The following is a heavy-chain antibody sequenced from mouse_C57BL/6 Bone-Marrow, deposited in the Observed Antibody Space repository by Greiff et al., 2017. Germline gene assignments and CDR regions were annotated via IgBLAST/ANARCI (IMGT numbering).Heavy chain of an antibody. Sequence: EVQGVESGGGLVKPGGSLKLSCAASGFTFSDYGMHWVRQAPEKGLEWVAYISSGSSTIYYADTVKGRFTISRDNAKNTLFRQMTSLRSEDTAMYYCARLPYAMDYWGQGTSVTVSS. J-gene: IGHJ4*01. CDR1: GFTFSDYG. CDR3: ARLPYAMDY. CDR2: ISSGSSTI. V-gene: IGHV5-17*01.